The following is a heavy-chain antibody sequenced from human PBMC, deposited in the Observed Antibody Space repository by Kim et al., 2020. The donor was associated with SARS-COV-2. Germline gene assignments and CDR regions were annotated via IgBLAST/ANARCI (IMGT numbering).Heavy chain of an antibody. V-gene: IGHV4-31*03. D-gene: IGHD6-25*01. CDR3: ARVAAAAPSY. Sequence: SETLSLTCTVSGGSISSGGYYWSWIRQHPGKGLEWIGYIYYSGSTYYNPSLKSRVTISVDTSKNQFSLKLSSVTAADTAVYYCARVAAAAPSYWGQGTLVTVSS. CDR2: IYYSGST. J-gene: IGHJ4*02. CDR1: GGSISSGGYY.